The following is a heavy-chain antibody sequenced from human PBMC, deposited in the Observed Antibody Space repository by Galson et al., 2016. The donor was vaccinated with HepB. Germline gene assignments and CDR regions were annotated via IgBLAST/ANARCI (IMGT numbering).Heavy chain of an antibody. J-gene: IGHJ3*01. CDR2: LSPSGTST. Sequence: SLRLSCAASRFTFSSYGMSWVRQAPGKGLEWVSGLSPSGTSTHYADSVKGRFSISRDNSKTTLYLQMNSLRVGDTALYYCARDQRWLQFGKDAFDLWGQGTFVIVSS. D-gene: IGHD5-24*01. CDR1: RFTFSSYG. CDR3: ARDQRWLQFGKDAFDL. V-gene: IGHV3-23*01.